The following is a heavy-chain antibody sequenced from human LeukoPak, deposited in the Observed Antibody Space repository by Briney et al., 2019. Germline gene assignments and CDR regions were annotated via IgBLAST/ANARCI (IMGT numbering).Heavy chain of an antibody. CDR2: ISADGSNE. CDR3: AKVEYYHSSGYLDY. D-gene: IGHD3-22*01. J-gene: IGHJ4*02. CDR1: GFTFSSYG. V-gene: IGHV3-30*18. Sequence: GGSLRLSCAASGFTFSSYGMHWVRQAPGKGLEWVAVISADGSNEYYADSVKGRFTISRDNSKNMLYLQMNSLRAEDTAVYYCAKVEYYHSSGYLDYWGQGTLVTVSS.